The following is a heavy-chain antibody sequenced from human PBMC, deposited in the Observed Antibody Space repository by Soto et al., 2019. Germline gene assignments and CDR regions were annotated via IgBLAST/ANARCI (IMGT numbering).Heavy chain of an antibody. J-gene: IGHJ6*04. CDR3: ARAMEPAMVPYYYYGMDF. V-gene: IGHV3-30-3*01. D-gene: IGHD5-18*01. CDR1: GFTFISYA. Sequence: GGSLRLSCAASGFTFISYAMHWVRQAPGKGLEWVAVISYDGSNKYYADSVKGQFTISRDNSKTTLNLQMKSLRAKNTAIYYYARAMEPAMVPYYYYGMDFWGKGTSVTV. CDR2: ISYDGSNK.